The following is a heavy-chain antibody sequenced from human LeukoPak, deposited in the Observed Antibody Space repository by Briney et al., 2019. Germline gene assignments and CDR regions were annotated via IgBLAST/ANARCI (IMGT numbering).Heavy chain of an antibody. V-gene: IGHV1-2*02. CDR3: ARDRGYDFWSGYYGFYFDY. CDR2: INPNSGGT. CDR1: GYTFTGYY. J-gene: IGHJ4*02. D-gene: IGHD3-3*01. Sequence: ASVKVSCKASGYTFTGYYMHWVRQAPGQGLEWMGWINPNSGGTNYAQKFQGRVTMTRDTSISTAYMELGRLRSDDTAVYYCARDRGYDFWSGYYGFYFDYWGQGTLVTVSS.